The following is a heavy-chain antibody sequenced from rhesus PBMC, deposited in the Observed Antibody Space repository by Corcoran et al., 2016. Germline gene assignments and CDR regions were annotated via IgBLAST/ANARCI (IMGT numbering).Heavy chain of an antibody. CDR2: ISYTGST. V-gene: IGHV4-122*02. J-gene: IGHJ4*01. D-gene: IGHD1-20*01. CDR1: GGSISSSYSY. Sequence: QVQLQESGPGLVKPSETLSLTCAVSGGSISSSYSYWSWIRPAPGKGLEWIGYISYTGSTGYNPSLKSRVTISRDTSKNQFSLKLTSVTAADTAVYYCARRQTGTTFDYWGQGVLVTVSS. CDR3: ARRQTGTTFDY.